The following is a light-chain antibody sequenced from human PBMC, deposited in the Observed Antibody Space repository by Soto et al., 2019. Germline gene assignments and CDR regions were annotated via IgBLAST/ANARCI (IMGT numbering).Light chain of an antibody. CDR1: QSVSSSY. CDR2: GAS. Sequence: EIVLTQSPGTLSLSPGERATLSCRASQSVSSSYLAWYQQKPGQAPRLLIYGASSRATGIPDRFSGSGSGTDFTLTISRLEPEDFAVYYCQQYGGTFGQGTKVHIK. CDR3: QQYGGT. J-gene: IGKJ1*01. V-gene: IGKV3-20*01.